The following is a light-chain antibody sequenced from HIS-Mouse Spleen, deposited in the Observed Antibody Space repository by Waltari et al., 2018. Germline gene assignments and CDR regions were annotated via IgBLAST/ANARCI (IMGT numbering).Light chain of an antibody. V-gene: IGLV2-14*01. CDR2: EVS. CDR3: SSYTSSSTYV. Sequence: QSALTQPASVSGSPGQSITIPCTGTSSDVGGYNYVSWYQQHPGKAPKLMIYEVSNWPSGVSNRFSGSKSGNTASLTISGLQAEDEADYYCSSYTSSSTYVFGTGTKVTVL. J-gene: IGLJ1*01. CDR1: SSDVGGYNY.